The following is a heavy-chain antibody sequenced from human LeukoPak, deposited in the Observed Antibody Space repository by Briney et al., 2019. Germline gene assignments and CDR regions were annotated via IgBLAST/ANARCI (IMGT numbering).Heavy chain of an antibody. CDR3: ARVVVTMVRGVISYYYYYCMDV. D-gene: IGHD3-10*01. Sequence: ASVKVSCKASGYTFTSYGISWVRQAPGQGLEWMGWISAYNGNTNYAQKLQGRVTMTTDTSTSTAYMELRSLRSDDTAVYYCARVVVTMVRGVISYYYYYCMDVWGKGTTVTVSS. CDR1: GYTFTSYG. CDR2: ISAYNGNT. J-gene: IGHJ6*03. V-gene: IGHV1-18*01.